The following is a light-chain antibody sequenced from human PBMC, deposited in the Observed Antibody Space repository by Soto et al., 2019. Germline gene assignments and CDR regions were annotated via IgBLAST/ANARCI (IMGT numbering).Light chain of an antibody. CDR1: QSLPTKA. Sequence: EIVLTQSPGTLSLSPGERVTLSCRASQSLPTKALAWYQQKPGQTPRLLFYGASTRDTAIPDRFNGSGSGTDFTLTISRVEPEDFAVYYCQQYGDLPLSFGPGTKVDIK. CDR2: GAS. CDR3: QQYGDLPLS. J-gene: IGKJ3*01. V-gene: IGKV3-20*01.